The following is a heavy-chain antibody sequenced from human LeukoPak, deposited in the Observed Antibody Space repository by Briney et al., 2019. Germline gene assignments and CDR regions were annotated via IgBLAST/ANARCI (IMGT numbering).Heavy chain of an antibody. CDR2: INPNSGGT. D-gene: IGHD6-19*01. CDR3: ASRGYSSGGYGMDV. V-gene: IGHV1-2*06. CDR1: GYTFTGYY. Sequence: ASVKVSCKASGYTFTGYYMHWVRQAPGQGLEWMGRINPNSGGTNYAQKFQGRVTMTRDTSISTAYMELSRLRSDDTAVYYCASRGYSSGGYGMDVWGQGTTVTVSS. J-gene: IGHJ6*02.